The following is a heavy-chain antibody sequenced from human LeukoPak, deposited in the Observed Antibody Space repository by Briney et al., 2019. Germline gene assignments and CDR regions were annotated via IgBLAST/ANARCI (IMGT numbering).Heavy chain of an antibody. J-gene: IGHJ4*02. CDR1: GDSVSGPNYY. D-gene: IGHD4-23*01. CDR3: ARGGTVGNAWDY. CDR2: IHSSANT. Sequence: SETLSLTCTVSGDSVSGPNYYWNWIRQPPGEGLEWLGYIHSSANTNYNPSLKSRVTISVDTSKNQFSLKLSSVTAADTAVYYCARGGTVGNAWDYWGQGTLVTVSS. V-gene: IGHV4-61*01.